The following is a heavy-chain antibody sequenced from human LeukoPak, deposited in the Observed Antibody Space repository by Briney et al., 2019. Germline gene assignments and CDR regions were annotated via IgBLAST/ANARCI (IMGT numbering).Heavy chain of an antibody. CDR1: GGSISSSSYY. J-gene: IGHJ5*02. CDR3: ARQTAERYSSGWYPDWFDP. V-gene: IGHV4-39*01. CDR2: IYYSGST. Sequence: SETLSPTCTVSGGSISSSSYYWGWIRQPPGKGLEWIGSIYYSGSTYYNPSLKSRVTISVDTSKNQFSLKLSSVTAADTAVYYCARQTAERYSSGWYPDWFDPWGQGTLVTVSS. D-gene: IGHD6-19*01.